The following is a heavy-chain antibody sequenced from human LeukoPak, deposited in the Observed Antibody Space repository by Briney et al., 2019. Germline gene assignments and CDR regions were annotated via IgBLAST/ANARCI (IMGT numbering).Heavy chain of an antibody. D-gene: IGHD3-22*01. CDR2: INPNSGGT. CDR3: ARGRGSWYDSSGSPYIRFDY. Sequence: ASVKVSCKASGFTFTGYYMHWVRQAPGQGLEWMGWINPNSGGTNYAQKFQGRVTMTRDTSITTAYMELTSLRSDDTAVYYCARGRGSWYDSSGSPYIRFDYWGQGTLVTVSS. J-gene: IGHJ4*02. CDR1: GFTFTGYY. V-gene: IGHV1-2*02.